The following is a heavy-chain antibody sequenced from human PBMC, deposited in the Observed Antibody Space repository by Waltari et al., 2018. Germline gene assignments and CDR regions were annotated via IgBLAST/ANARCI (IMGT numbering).Heavy chain of an antibody. Sequence: VKLVQSGAEVKKPGESLKISCKGSGYSFTSYWIGWVRQRPGKGLEWMGFIYPGDSDTRYSPSFQGQVTISADKSIRTAYLQWRSLKASDTAMYYRARASSIGAGTFDYWGKGALVTVSS. CDR1: GYSFTSYW. D-gene: IGHD6-6*01. CDR3: ARASSIGAGTFDY. J-gene: IGHJ4*02. CDR2: IYPGDSDT. V-gene: IGHV5-51*03.